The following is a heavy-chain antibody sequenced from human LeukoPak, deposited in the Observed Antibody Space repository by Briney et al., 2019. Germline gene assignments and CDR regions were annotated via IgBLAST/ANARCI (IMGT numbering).Heavy chain of an antibody. CDR2: MYYSGAI. CDR3: ARHPSGSGWIRAAFDI. CDR1: GGSISSYY. Sequence: SETLSLTCTVSGGSISSYYWSWIRQPPGKGLEWIGYMYYSGAINYNPSLESRVTISVDTSKDQFSLKPSSVTAADTAVYYCARHPSGSGWIRAAFDIWGQGTMVTVSS. V-gene: IGHV4-59*08. D-gene: IGHD6-19*01. J-gene: IGHJ3*02.